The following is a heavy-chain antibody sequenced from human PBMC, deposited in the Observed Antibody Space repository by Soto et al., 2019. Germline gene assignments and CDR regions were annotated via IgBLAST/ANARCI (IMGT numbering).Heavy chain of an antibody. CDR3: ASKAACGGDCYAFDS. J-gene: IGHJ4*02. V-gene: IGHV1-69*06. Sequence: QVYLVQSGAEVKKPGSSVKISCKASGGIFSSNTINWVRQAAGQGLEWMGGIIPLVGTANYAEKFQGRGTITADKSTNTEYMELTSLRSEDTAVYYCASKAACGGDCYAFDSWGQGTLVTVSS. CDR1: GGIFSSNT. CDR2: IIPLVGTA. D-gene: IGHD2-21*02.